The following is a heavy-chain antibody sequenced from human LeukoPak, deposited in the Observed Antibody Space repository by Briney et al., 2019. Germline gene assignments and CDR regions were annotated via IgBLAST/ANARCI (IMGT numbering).Heavy chain of an antibody. CDR3: ARFFVESRYFGGARTRHNWFDP. J-gene: IGHJ5*02. Sequence: SETLSLTCAVYGGSFSGYYWSWIRQPPGKGLEWIGEINHSGSTNYNPSLKSRVTISVDTSKNQFSLKLSSVTAADTAVYYCARFFVESRYFGGARTRHNWFDPWGQGTLVTVSS. V-gene: IGHV4-34*01. D-gene: IGHD3-16*01. CDR1: GGSFSGYY. CDR2: INHSGST.